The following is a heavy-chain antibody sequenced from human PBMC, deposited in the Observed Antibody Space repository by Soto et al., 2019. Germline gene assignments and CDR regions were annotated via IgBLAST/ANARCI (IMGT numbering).Heavy chain of an antibody. V-gene: IGHV3-66*01. CDR2: IYSGGST. CDR3: AREFVVVVAATYAKLDAFDI. D-gene: IGHD2-15*01. CDR1: GFTVSSNY. Sequence: EGSLRLSCAASGFTVSSNYMSWVRQAPGKGLEWVSVIYSGGSTYYADSVKGRFTISRDNSKNTLYLQMNSLRAEDTAVYYCAREFVVVVAATYAKLDAFDIWGQGTMVTVSS. J-gene: IGHJ3*02.